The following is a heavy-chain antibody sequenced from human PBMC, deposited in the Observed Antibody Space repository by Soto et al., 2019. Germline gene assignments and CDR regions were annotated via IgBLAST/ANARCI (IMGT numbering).Heavy chain of an antibody. CDR1: GDTFNNNA. V-gene: IGHV1-69*06. CDR2: IVPIFGTT. Sequence: QVQLVQSGTEVKKPGSSVKVSCRASGDTFNNNAITWMRQTPGRGLEWLGEIVPIFGTTNYPQEFQGRVTSTADTSTSTAYMELSRLISEDTAIYYCATEVVTVTTLGWLDSWGQGTLVTVSS. D-gene: IGHD2-21*02. CDR3: ATEVVTVTTLGWLDS. J-gene: IGHJ5*01.